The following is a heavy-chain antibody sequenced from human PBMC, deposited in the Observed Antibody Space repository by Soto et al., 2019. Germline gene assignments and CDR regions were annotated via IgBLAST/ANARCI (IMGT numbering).Heavy chain of an antibody. D-gene: IGHD3-16*01. J-gene: IGHJ4*02. CDR2: ILNSGTT. V-gene: IGHV4-31*03. CDR1: GGSISSADYY. CDR3: AREGPKKGGGSLDS. Sequence: QVQLQESGPGLVKPSQTLSLTCTVSGGSISSADYYWSWIRQHPGKGLEWIGNILNSGTTYYNPAFLGRLKISLATFKNQLPLRLSSVTAADTAVYFWAREGPKKGGGSLDSWGQGTLVTVSS.